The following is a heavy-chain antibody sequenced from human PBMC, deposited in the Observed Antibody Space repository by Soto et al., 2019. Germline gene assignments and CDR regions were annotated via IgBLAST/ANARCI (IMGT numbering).Heavy chain of an antibody. Sequence: GESLKISCAASGFTFDDYAMHWVRQAPGKGLEWVSLISWDGGSTYYADSVKGRFTISRDNSKNSLYLQMNSLRAEDTALYYCAKDRGKTVTTYGMDVWGQGTTVTVSS. CDR3: AKDRGKTVTTYGMDV. CDR2: ISWDGGST. J-gene: IGHJ6*02. CDR1: GFTFDDYA. D-gene: IGHD4-4*01. V-gene: IGHV3-43D*04.